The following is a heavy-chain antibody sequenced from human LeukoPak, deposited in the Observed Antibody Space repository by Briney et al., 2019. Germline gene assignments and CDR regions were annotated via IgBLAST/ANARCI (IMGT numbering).Heavy chain of an antibody. CDR3: AREYGSCWCDY. CDR1: GGSISSYY. D-gene: IGHD6-19*01. J-gene: IGHJ4*02. CDR2: IYYSGST. Sequence: KPSETLSLTCTVSGGSISSYYWSWIRQPPGKGLEWIGYIYYSGSTNYNPSLKSRVTISVDTSKNQFSLKLSSVTAADTAVYYCAREYGSCWCDYWGQGTLVTVSS. V-gene: IGHV4-59*01.